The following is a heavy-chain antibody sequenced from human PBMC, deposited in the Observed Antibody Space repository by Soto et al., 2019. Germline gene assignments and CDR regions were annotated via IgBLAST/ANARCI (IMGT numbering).Heavy chain of an antibody. CDR2: ISGSGGST. D-gene: IGHD3-16*01. CDR1: GFTFSSYA. Sequence: GGSLRLSCAASGFTFSSYAMSWVRQAPGKGLEWVSAISGSGGSTYYADSVKGRFTISRDNSKNTLYLQMNSLRAEDTAVYYCAKDSRTGGGYYYYYMDVWGKGTTVTVSS. CDR3: AKDSRTGGGYYYYYMDV. J-gene: IGHJ6*03. V-gene: IGHV3-23*01.